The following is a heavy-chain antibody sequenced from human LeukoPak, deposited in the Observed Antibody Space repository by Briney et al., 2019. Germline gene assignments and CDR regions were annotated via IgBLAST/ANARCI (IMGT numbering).Heavy chain of an antibody. Sequence: GGSLRLSCAASGFTFDDYAMHWVRQAPGKGLEWVSLISWDGGSTYYADSVKGRFTISRDNTKNSLYLQMNSLRGEDTALYYGAKDWGSSGWLTDWGQGTLVTVSS. CDR2: ISWDGGST. D-gene: IGHD6-19*01. CDR1: GFTFDDYA. CDR3: AKDWGSSGWLTD. J-gene: IGHJ4*02. V-gene: IGHV3-43D*04.